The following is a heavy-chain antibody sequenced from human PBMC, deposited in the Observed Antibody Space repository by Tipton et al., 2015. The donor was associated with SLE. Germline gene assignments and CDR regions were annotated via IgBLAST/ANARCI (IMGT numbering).Heavy chain of an antibody. V-gene: IGHV3-7*05. Sequence: SLRLSCAASGFTFSSYWMSWVRQAPGKGLEWVANIKQDGSEKYYVDSVKGRFTISRDNAKNSLYLQMNSLRAEDTAVYYCVKSAYYDILTGAYYFDYWGQGTLVTVSS. CDR1: GFTFSSYW. CDR3: VKSAYYDILTGAYYFDY. CDR2: IKQDGSEK. J-gene: IGHJ4*02. D-gene: IGHD3-9*01.